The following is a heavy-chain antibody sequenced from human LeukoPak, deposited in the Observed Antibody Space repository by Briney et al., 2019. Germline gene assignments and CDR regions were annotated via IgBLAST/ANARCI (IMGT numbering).Heavy chain of an antibody. Sequence: APVKVSCKASGYTFTGYYMHWVRQAPGQGLEWMGWINPNSGGTNYAQKFLGRVTMTRDTSISTAYMELSRLRSDDTAVYYCARDPVLYGGKKDWGQGTLVTVSS. CDR1: GYTFTGYY. CDR2: INPNSGGT. D-gene: IGHD4-23*01. CDR3: ARDPVLYGGKKD. J-gene: IGHJ4*02. V-gene: IGHV1-2*02.